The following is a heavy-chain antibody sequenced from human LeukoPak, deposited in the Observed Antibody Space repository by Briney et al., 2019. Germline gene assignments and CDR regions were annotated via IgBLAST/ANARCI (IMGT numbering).Heavy chain of an antibody. J-gene: IGHJ6*02. CDR1: GYTFENYG. CDR3: AREPVPKTYYYGSGNPVYYYYGMDV. CDR2: FDTPLHET. V-gene: IGHV1-18*01. D-gene: IGHD3-10*01. Sequence: ASVKVSCKASGYTFENYGISWVRQAPGQGLEWMGWFDTPLHETDYALDFQGRVTMTADTSTSTMYMELRSLRSDDTAVYYCAREPVPKTYYYGSGNPVYYYYGMDVWGQGTTVTVSS.